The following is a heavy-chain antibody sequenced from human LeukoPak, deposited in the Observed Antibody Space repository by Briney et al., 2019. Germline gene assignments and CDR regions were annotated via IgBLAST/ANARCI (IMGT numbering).Heavy chain of an antibody. D-gene: IGHD5-12*01. CDR2: ISYSGST. CDR3: ARLSFSSGYFDLRWFDP. J-gene: IGHJ5*02. CDR1: GVSISSSNSY. Sequence: TTSETLSLTCTVSGVSISSSNSYWGWIRQPPGKGLEWIATISYSGSTYYNPSLKSRVTISVDTSKNQFFLKLTSLTAADTAVYTCARLSFSSGYFDLRWFDPWGQGTLVTVSS. V-gene: IGHV4-39*01.